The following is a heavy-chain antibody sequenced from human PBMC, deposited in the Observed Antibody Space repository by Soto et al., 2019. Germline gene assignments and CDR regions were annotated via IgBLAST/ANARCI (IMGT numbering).Heavy chain of an antibody. CDR2: FYYSGTI. Sequence: QLLLQESGPGLVKPSETLSLTCTVSGGSITDSSYYWGWIRQPPGKGLEWLGSFYYSGTIFYNPDLKRRISISVDASNNQFFLKVRAVTAAHTALYSRARASGNYSPFTHWGQGTLANVSS. CDR3: ARASGNYSPFTH. D-gene: IGHD1-7*01. CDR1: GGSITDSSYY. V-gene: IGHV4-39*01. J-gene: IGHJ4*02.